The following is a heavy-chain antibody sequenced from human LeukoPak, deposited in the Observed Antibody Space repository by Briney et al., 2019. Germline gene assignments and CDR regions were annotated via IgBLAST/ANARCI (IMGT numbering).Heavy chain of an antibody. D-gene: IGHD6-25*01. CDR2: FDPEDGET. Sequence: GASVKVSCKVSGYTLTELSMHWVRQAPGKGLAWMGGFDPEDGETIYAQKFQGRVTMTEDTSTDTAYMELSSLRSEDTAVYYCALLAGSSGGGNWFDPWGQGTLVTVSS. J-gene: IGHJ5*02. V-gene: IGHV1-24*01. CDR1: GYTLTELS. CDR3: ALLAGSSGGGNWFDP.